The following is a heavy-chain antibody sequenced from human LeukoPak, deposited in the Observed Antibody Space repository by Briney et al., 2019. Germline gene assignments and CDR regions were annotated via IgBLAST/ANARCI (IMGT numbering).Heavy chain of an antibody. CDR3: AKRGRSSWYFDY. D-gene: IGHD6-13*01. CDR2: IHYSGTT. V-gene: IGHV4-59*01. J-gene: IGHJ4*02. CDR1: GGSISGYY. Sequence: PSETLSLTCTVSGGSISGYYWNWIRQPPGKGLEWIGYIHYSGTTNYNPSLKSRVTISVDTSKNQLSLKLSSVTAADTAVYFCAKRGRSSWYFDYWGQGTQVTVSS.